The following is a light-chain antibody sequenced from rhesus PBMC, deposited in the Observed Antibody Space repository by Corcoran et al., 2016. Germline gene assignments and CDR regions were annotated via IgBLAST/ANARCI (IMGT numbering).Light chain of an antibody. CDR2: AAS. CDR3: LHYNSKPFT. Sequence: DIQMTQSPSSLSASVGDRVTITCRASQGISNYLSWYQQKPGKVPKRLIYAASSLESGVPSRFSGTGSGTEFTLTISSLQPEDFAVYYCLHYNSKPFTFGPGTKLDIK. J-gene: IGKJ3*01. V-gene: IGKV1-36*01. CDR1: QGISNY.